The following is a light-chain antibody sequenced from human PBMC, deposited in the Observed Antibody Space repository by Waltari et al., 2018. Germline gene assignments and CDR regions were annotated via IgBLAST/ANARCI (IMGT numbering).Light chain of an antibody. CDR3: QQLNSYPLT. CDR2: AAS. CDR1: QGISTY. J-gene: IGKJ4*01. V-gene: IGKV1-9*01. Sequence: DTQLTQPPSFLSATVGDRVTITCRASQGISTYLAWYQQKPGKAPEVLIFAASSLQGGVPARFSGRGSGTEFTLTISSLQPEDFATYYCQQLNSYPLTFGGGTKVEIK.